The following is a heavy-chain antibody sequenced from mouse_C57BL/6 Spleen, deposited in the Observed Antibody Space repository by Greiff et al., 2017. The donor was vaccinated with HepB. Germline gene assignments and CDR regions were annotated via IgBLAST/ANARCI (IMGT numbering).Heavy chain of an antibody. J-gene: IGHJ4*01. CDR1: GYTFTSYW. D-gene: IGHD2-5*01. Sequence: QVQLQQPGAELVKPGASVKLSCKASGYTFTSYWMHWVKQRPGQGLEWIGMIHPNSGSTNYNEKFKSKATLTVDKSSSTAYMQLSSLTSEDSAVYYCARPYSNLFYAMDYWGQGTSVTVSS. CDR2: IHPNSGST. CDR3: ARPYSNLFYAMDY. V-gene: IGHV1-64*01.